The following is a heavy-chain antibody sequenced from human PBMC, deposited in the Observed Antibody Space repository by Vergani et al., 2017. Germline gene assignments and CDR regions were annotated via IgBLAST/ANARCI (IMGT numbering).Heavy chain of an antibody. CDR1: GGTFSSYA. CDR3: ARDRMGAYAFDI. Sequence: QVQLVQSGAEVKKPGSSVKVSCKASGGTFSSYAISWVRQAPGQGLEWMGRMNPNSGNTGYAQKFQGRVTMTRNTSISTAYMELSRLRSDDTAVYYCARDRMGAYAFDIWGQGTMVTVSS. V-gene: IGHV1-8*02. CDR2: MNPNSGNT. J-gene: IGHJ3*02. D-gene: IGHD1-26*01.